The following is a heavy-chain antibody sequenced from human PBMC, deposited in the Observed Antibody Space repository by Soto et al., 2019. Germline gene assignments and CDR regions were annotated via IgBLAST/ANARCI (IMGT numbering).Heavy chain of an antibody. Sequence: QVQLQESGPGLVKPSQILSLTCTVSGGSISSGGYYWSWIRQHPGKGLEWIGYIYYSGSTYYHPSRKSRVTISVDTSKSQYSLQLSSVTAADSAVYYWAREWRDYYFDYWGQGTLVTVSS. CDR1: GGSISSGGYY. CDR3: AREWRDYYFDY. J-gene: IGHJ4*02. V-gene: IGHV4-31*03. CDR2: IYYSGST.